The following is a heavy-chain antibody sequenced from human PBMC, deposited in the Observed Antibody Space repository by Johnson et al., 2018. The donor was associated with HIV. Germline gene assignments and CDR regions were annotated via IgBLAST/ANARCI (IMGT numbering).Heavy chain of an antibody. CDR3: AKDKRIDGYNSDAFDI. CDR2: ISWNSGSI. D-gene: IGHD5-24*01. Sequence: VQLVESGGGVVRPGGSLRLSCAASGFTFDDYAMHWVRQAPGKGLEWVSGISWNSGSIGYADSVKGRFTISRDNAKNSLYLQMNSLRAEDTALYYCAKDKRIDGYNSDAFDICGQGTMVTVSS. CDR1: GFTFDDYA. J-gene: IGHJ3*02. V-gene: IGHV3-9*01.